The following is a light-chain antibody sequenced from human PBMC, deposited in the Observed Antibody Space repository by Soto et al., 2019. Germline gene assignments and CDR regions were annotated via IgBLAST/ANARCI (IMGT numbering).Light chain of an antibody. CDR3: AAWDDSLNGVV. CDR2: GND. CDR1: SSNIGGNI. Sequence: QPVLTQPPSGSGTPGQRGTLSCSGSSSNIGGNIVNWYQQLPGTAPKLLIFGNDQRPSWVPDRFSGSKSGTSASLAISGLQSEDEANYYCAAWDDSLNGVVFGGGTKATVL. V-gene: IGLV1-44*01. J-gene: IGLJ2*01.